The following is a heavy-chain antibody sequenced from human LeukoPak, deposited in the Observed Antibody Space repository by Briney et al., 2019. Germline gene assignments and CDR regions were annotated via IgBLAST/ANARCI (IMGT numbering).Heavy chain of an antibody. Sequence: VSSKASGGSFISSALSAVPPAPEQGLEWMGRIFPIFGTAHSTQKLQGRGTITPDESTSTAYMELSSLRSEDTAVYYCARDGGTMVRGGIDYWGQGTLVTVSS. CDR1: GGSFISSA. V-gene: IGHV1-69*15. CDR2: IFPIFGTA. D-gene: IGHD3-10*01. J-gene: IGHJ4*02. CDR3: ARDGGTMVRGGIDY.